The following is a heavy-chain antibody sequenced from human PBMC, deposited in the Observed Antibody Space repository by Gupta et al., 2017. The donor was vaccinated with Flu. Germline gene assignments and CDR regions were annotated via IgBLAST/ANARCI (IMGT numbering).Heavy chain of an antibody. J-gene: IGHJ4*02. CDR1: GASTSSGTYY. Sequence: QLQLQESGPGLLKPSETLSLTCTFSGASTSSGTYYWGWIRPPPGKGLEWIGSFYHSGITFYNPSLKSRVTISLDTARNQFYLKLNSVIAADTAVYYGGRAHHAGGQGLLVTVSS. CDR2: FYHSGIT. V-gene: IGHV4-39*01. CDR3: GRAHHA.